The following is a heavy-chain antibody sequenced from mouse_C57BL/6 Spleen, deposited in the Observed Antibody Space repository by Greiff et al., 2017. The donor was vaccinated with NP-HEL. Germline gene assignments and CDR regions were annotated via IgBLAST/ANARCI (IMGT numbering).Heavy chain of an antibody. CDR3: AKGGYDYDDAY. V-gene: IGHV1-64*01. D-gene: IGHD2-4*01. J-gene: IGHJ3*01. CDR1: GYTFTSYW. CDR2: IHPNSGST. Sequence: QVQLQQPGAELVKPGASVKLSCKASGYTFTSYWMHWVKQRPGQGLEWIGMIHPNSGSTNYNEKFKSKAILTVDKSSSTAYMQLSSLTSEDSAVYYCAKGGYDYDDAYWGQGTLVTVSA.